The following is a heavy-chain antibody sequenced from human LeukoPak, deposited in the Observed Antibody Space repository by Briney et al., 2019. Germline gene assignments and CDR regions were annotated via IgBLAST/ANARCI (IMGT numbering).Heavy chain of an antibody. V-gene: IGHV1-2*02. CDR1: VYTFTYYY. D-gene: IGHD6-6*01. Sequence: ASVMVSSTASVYTFTYYYMNSVRQAPGQGLEWMGWIHPNSGGTNYAQKFQGRVTMTRDTSISTAYMELSRLTSDDTAVYYCGRKSAARKTSEFDYWGQGTLVTVSS. CDR2: IHPNSGGT. CDR3: GRKSAARKTSEFDY. J-gene: IGHJ4*02.